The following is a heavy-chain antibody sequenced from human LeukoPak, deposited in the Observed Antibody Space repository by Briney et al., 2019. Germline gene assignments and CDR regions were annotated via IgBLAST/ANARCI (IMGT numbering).Heavy chain of an antibody. J-gene: IGHJ3*02. V-gene: IGHV6-1*01. CDR2: TYYKSKWYN. Sequence: SQTLSLTCALSGDSVSSNSAAWTWIRQSPSRGLEWLGRTYYKSKWYNDYAVSVRSRITINPDTSRNQFSLQLNSVTPDDTAVYYCARVSYSSSWPRNAFDIWGQGTMVTVSS. CDR3: ARVSYSSSWPRNAFDI. D-gene: IGHD6-13*01. CDR1: GDSVSSNSAA.